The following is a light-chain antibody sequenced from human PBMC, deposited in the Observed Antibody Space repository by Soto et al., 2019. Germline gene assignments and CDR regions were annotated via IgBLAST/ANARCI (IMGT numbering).Light chain of an antibody. CDR3: SSHGGDSNVYV. Sequence: QSALTKPPSASGSPGQSVTISCTGNSSDIGAYNYVSWYQQHPGKVPKLIIHEVTKRPSGVPDRFSASKSGNTASLTVSGLQAEDEADYYCSSHGGDSNVYVFGTGIKLTVL. J-gene: IGLJ1*01. CDR2: EVT. V-gene: IGLV2-8*01. CDR1: SSDIGAYNY.